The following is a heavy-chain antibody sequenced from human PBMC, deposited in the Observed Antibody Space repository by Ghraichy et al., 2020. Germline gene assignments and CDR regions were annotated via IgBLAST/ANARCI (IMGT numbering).Heavy chain of an antibody. CDR1: GFTFDDYA. CDR2: INGDDGST. J-gene: IGHJ3*02. CDR3: AKEGPASAFAI. V-gene: IGHV3-43*02. Sequence: LSLTCAASGFTFDDYAMHWVRQVPGKGLEWVSVINGDDGSTHYADSVKGRFTISRDNSKNSLYLQMNSLRTDDTALYYCAKEGPASAFAIWGQGTMVTVSS.